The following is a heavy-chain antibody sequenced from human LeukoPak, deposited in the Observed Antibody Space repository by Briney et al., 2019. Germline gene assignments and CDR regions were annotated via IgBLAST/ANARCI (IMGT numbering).Heavy chain of an antibody. CDR3: AHRRWTDLFDP. CDR1: GFSLTTTGVG. J-gene: IGHJ5*02. CDR2: IYWNDDK. D-gene: IGHD3/OR15-3a*01. Sequence: SGPTLVNPTQTLTLTCTFSGFSLTTTGVGVGWIRQPPGKALEWLALIYWNDDKRYSPSLKSSLTITKDTSKNQVVLTMTNMDPVDTATYYCAHRRWTDLFDPWGQGTLVTVSS. V-gene: IGHV2-5*01.